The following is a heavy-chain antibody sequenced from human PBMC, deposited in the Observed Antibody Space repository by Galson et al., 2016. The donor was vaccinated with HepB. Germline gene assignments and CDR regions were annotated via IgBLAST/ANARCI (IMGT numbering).Heavy chain of an antibody. CDR3: AKDEGFYNGMDF. CDR1: GYTFSNYD. D-gene: IGHD2-2*02. CDR2: MNPKSGNT. J-gene: IGHJ6*02. Sequence: SVQVSCKASGYTFSNYDINWVRQAPGQGPEWMAWMNPKSGNTGYAQSFKARVTMTRDTSISTAYMELYSLTSEDTAVYFCAKDEGFYNGMDFWGQGTTVTVSS. V-gene: IGHV1-8*01.